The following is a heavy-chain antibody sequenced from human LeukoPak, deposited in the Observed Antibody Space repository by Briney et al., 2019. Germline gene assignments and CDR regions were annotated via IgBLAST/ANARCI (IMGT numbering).Heavy chain of an antibody. CDR2: ISYDGSNK. V-gene: IGHV3-30-3*01. CDR3: ARDHRGIQLWFFDY. J-gene: IGHJ4*02. D-gene: IGHD5-18*01. CDR1: GFTFSSYA. Sequence: GGSLRLSCAASGFTFSSYAMHWVRQAPGKGLEWVAVISYDGSNKYCADSVKGRFTISRDNSKNTLYLQMNSLRAEDTAVYYCARDHRGIQLWFFDYWGQGTLVTVSS.